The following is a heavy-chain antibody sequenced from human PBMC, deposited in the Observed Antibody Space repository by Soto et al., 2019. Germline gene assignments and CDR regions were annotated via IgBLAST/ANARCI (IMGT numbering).Heavy chain of an antibody. CDR3: ATVLTVTTGYYGMDV. J-gene: IGHJ6*02. Sequence: PSETLSLTCTVSGGSVSSGSYYWSWIRQPPGKGLEWIGYIYYSGSTNYNPSLKSRVTMTEDTSTDTAYMELSSLRSEDTAVYYCATVLTVTTGYYGMDVWGQGTTVTVSS. CDR2: IYYSGST. D-gene: IGHD4-4*01. V-gene: IGHV4-61*01. CDR1: GGSVSSGSYY.